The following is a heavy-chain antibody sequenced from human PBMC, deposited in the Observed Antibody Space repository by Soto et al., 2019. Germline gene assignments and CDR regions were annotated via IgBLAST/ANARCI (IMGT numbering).Heavy chain of an antibody. V-gene: IGHV3-23*01. Sequence: EVQLLESGGGFVQPGASLRLSCAASGFTFSSYAMSWVRQAPGKGLEWVSVISGSDDSTYYADSVKGRFTISRDNSKNTLYLQMNSLRAEDTAVYYCAKRSSSSTFDYWGQGTLVTVSS. D-gene: IGHD6-6*01. CDR1: GFTFSSYA. J-gene: IGHJ4*02. CDR3: AKRSSSSTFDY. CDR2: ISGSDDST.